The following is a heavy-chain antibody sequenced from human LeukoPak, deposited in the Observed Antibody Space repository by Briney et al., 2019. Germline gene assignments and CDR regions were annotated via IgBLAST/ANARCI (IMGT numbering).Heavy chain of an antibody. CDR1: GGSISSGDYY. CDR3: ARDCSGGSCYSD. Sequence: PSQTLSLNCTVSGGSISSGDYYWSWIRQPPGKGLEWIGYIYYSGGTYYNPSLKSRVTISVDTSKNQFSLKLSSVTAADTAVYYCARDCSGGSCYSDWGQGTLVTVSS. J-gene: IGHJ4*02. V-gene: IGHV4-30-4*01. CDR2: IYYSGGT. D-gene: IGHD2-15*01.